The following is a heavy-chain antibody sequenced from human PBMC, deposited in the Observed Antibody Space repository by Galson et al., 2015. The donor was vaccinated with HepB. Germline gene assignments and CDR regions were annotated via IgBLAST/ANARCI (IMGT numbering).Heavy chain of an antibody. D-gene: IGHD2-2*01. CDR1: GFTVSSNY. Sequence: SLRLSCAASGFTVSSNYMSWVRQAPGKGLEWVSVIYSGGSTYYADSVKGRFTISRDNSKNTLYLQMNSLRAEDTAVYYCAREGDVVVPAAMDFYYYYGMDVWGQGTTVTVSS. CDR3: AREGDVVVPAAMDFYYYYGMDV. V-gene: IGHV3-66*02. CDR2: IYSGGST. J-gene: IGHJ6*02.